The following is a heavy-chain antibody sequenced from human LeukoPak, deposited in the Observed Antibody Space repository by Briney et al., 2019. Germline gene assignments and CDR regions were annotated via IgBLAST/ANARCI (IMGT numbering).Heavy chain of an antibody. Sequence: SETLSLTCSVSGGSIGSSAYSWGWIRQAPGKGLEWIGNVFHSGGTYYNPSLQSRVTISIDTSKNQFSLKMTSMTATDTALYYCARSKSGSYHSPFDYWGQGTLLIVSS. D-gene: IGHD1-26*01. CDR3: ARSKSGSYHSPFDY. CDR2: VFHSGGT. V-gene: IGHV4-39*01. J-gene: IGHJ4*02. CDR1: GGSIGSSAYS.